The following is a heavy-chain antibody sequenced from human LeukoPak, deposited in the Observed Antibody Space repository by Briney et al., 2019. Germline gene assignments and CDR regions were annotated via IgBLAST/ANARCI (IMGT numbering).Heavy chain of an antibody. V-gene: IGHV4-30-4*01. CDR1: GVSISRDDYY. CDR3: ARDNQKRWFYS. CDR2: TYHSGST. J-gene: IGHJ5*01. Sequence: SETLSLTCSVSGVSISRDDYYWSWIRQHPGKGLEWLGTYHSGSTDYSPSLKSRLLISADMSKNQFSLRVTSVTAADTAVYYCARDNQKRWFYSWGQGTQVTVSP.